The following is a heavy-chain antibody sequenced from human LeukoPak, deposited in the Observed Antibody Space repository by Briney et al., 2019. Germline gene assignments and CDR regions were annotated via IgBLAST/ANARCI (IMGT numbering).Heavy chain of an antibody. Sequence: PGRSLRLSCAASGFTFSSYAMHWVRQAPGEGLEWVAVISSGGSNKYSADSVKGRFTISRDNSKNTVYLQMNSLRAEDTAVYYCARGDGYNFFDYWGQGTLVTVSS. D-gene: IGHD5-24*01. CDR1: GFTFSSYA. V-gene: IGHV3-30*14. J-gene: IGHJ4*02. CDR2: ISSGGSNK. CDR3: ARGDGYNFFDY.